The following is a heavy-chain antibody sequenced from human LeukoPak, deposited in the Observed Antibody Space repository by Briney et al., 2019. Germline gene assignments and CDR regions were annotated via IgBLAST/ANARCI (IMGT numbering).Heavy chain of an antibody. V-gene: IGHV4-39*01. D-gene: IGHD4-23*01. J-gene: IGHJ4*02. CDR2: IYYSGST. Sequence: PSETLSLTCTGPGGPISSSSYYWGWIRQPPGKGLEWIGSIYYSGSTYYNPSLKSRVTISVDTSKNQFSLKLSSVTAADTAVYYCARVGGNGIYWGQGTLVTVSS. CDR3: ARVGGNGIY. CDR1: GGPISSSSYY.